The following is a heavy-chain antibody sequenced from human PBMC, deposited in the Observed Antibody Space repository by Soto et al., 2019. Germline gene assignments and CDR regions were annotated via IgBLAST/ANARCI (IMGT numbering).Heavy chain of an antibody. CDR2: ISYDGSNK. CDR3: ARDPPYDYVWGSYRPWWYFDL. Sequence: QVQLVESGGGVVQPGRSLRLSCAASGFTFSSYAMHWVRQAPGKGLEWVAVISYDGSNKYYADSVKGRFTISRDNSKNTLYLQMNSLRAEDTAVYYCARDPPYDYVWGSYRPWWYFDLWGRGTLVTVSS. J-gene: IGHJ2*01. D-gene: IGHD3-16*02. CDR1: GFTFSSYA. V-gene: IGHV3-30-3*01.